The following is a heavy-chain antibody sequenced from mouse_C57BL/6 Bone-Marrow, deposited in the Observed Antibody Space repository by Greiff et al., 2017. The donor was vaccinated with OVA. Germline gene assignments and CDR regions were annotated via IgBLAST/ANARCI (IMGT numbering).Heavy chain of an antibody. CDR1: GYTFTSYW. V-gene: IGHV1-55*01. CDR2: IYPGSGST. Sequence: QVQLQQPGAELVKPGASVKMSCKASGYTFTSYWITWVKQRPGQGLEWIGDIYPGSGSTNYNEKFKSKATLTVDTSSSTAYMQLSSLTSEDSAVYYCARAPLLLRQAWFAYWGQGTLVTVSA. D-gene: IGHD1-1*01. J-gene: IGHJ3*01. CDR3: ARAPLLLRQAWFAY.